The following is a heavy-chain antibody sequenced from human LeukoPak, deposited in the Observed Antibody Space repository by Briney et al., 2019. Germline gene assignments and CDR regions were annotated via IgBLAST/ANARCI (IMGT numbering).Heavy chain of an antibody. Sequence: GGSLRLSCAASGFTFSSYGMHWVRQAPGKGLEWVAFIRYDGSNKYYADSVKGRFTISRDNSKNTLYLQMNSLRAEDTAVYYCAKAAAGYSSGWYFDYWGQGTLVTVSS. CDR1: GFTFSSYG. V-gene: IGHV3-30*02. CDR3: AKAAAGYSSGWYFDY. D-gene: IGHD6-19*01. CDR2: IRYDGSNK. J-gene: IGHJ4*02.